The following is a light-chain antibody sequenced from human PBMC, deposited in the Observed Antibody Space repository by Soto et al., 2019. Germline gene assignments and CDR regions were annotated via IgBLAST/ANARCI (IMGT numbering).Light chain of an antibody. CDR2: ENN. CDR3: GTWDSSLGAVL. CDR1: SSNIGKNY. Sequence: QSVLTQPASVSAAPGQKVTISCSGSSSNIGKNYVSWYQQLPGTPPKLLIHENNKRPSGIPDRFSGSKSGTSATLGITGLQTGDEADYYCGTWDSSLGAVLFGGGTKVTVL. V-gene: IGLV1-51*02. J-gene: IGLJ2*01.